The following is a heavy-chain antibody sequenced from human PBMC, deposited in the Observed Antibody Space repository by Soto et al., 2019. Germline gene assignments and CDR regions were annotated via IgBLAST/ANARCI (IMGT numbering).Heavy chain of an antibody. J-gene: IGHJ4*02. Sequence: EVQLVESGGGLVQPGGSLKLSCAASGFSFSDSDLHWVRQASGKGLEWVGRVRSKSNNYATLYGASVKGRFTISRDDSQNTAYLQMNSLKTDDTAVYYCTRPSFRGGGFDYWGQGTLVTVSS. CDR1: GFSFSDSD. CDR2: VRSKSNNYAT. D-gene: IGHD3-16*01. V-gene: IGHV3-73*02. CDR3: TRPSFRGGGFDY.